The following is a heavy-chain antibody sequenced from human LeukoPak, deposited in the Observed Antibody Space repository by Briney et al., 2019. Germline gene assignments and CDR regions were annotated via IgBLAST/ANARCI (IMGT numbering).Heavy chain of an antibody. J-gene: IGHJ4*02. D-gene: IGHD1-26*01. CDR3: ARVGSTVAAGILDY. Sequence: GGSLRLSCVASGFTFSDYYMTWVRQTPEKGLEWVSHISSSGTITYFADPVKGRFTLSRDNAKNSLFLQMNSLRVEDTGVYFCARVGSTVAAGILDYWGQGILVTVSS. CDR1: GFTFSDYY. V-gene: IGHV3-11*01. CDR2: ISSSGTIT.